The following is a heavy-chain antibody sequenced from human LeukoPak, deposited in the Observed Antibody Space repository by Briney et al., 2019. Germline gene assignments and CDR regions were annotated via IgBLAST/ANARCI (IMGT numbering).Heavy chain of an antibody. Sequence: PGGSLRLSCSASGESVGAYAWNWVRQAPGKGLEWVANIKQDGSEKYYVDSVKGRFTISRDNAKNSLYLQMNSLRAEDTAVYYCARAWGLYYYDSSGPYYFDYWGQGTLVTVSS. CDR3: ARAWGLYYYDSSGPYYFDY. J-gene: IGHJ4*02. CDR2: IKQDGSEK. CDR1: GESVGAYA. D-gene: IGHD3-22*01. V-gene: IGHV3-7*01.